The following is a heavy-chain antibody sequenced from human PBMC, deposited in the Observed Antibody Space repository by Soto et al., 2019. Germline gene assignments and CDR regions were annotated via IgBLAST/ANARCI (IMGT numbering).Heavy chain of an antibody. CDR1: GFAFSNYA. J-gene: IGHJ4*02. CDR2: ISTSIDAT. Sequence: GGSLRLSCAASGFAFSNYAMHWVRQAPGKGLEWVSSISTSIDATYYADSVKGRFTISRDDSKNTLYLQMDSLRAEDSAVYYCAKDRTVAARHFDYWGQGTQVTVSS. CDR3: AKDRTVAARHFDY. D-gene: IGHD6-6*01. V-gene: IGHV3-23*01.